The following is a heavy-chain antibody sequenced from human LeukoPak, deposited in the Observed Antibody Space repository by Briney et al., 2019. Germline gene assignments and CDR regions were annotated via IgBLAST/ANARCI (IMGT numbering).Heavy chain of an antibody. CDR1: GYTFTSYG. J-gene: IGHJ4*02. CDR3: ARRLYYIGFDY. Sequence: ASVKVSCKASGYTFTSYGISWVRQAPGQGLEWMGLICAYKGNTNYAQKLKGRVTITTDTSTSTVYMELRSLRSDDTAVYYCARRLYYIGFDYWGQGGLVTVAS. D-gene: IGHD3-10*01. CDR2: ICAYKGNT. V-gene: IGHV1-18*04.